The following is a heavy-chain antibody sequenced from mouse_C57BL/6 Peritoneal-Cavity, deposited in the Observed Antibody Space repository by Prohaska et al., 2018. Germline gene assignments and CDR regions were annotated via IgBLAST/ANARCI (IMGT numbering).Heavy chain of an antibody. CDR3: TGGYDV. J-gene: IGHJ1*03. Sequence: EVKLEESGGGLVQPGGSMKLSCVASGFTFSNYWMNWVRQSPEKGLEWVAQIRVKADNYATHYAESVKGRFTISIDDSKSSVYLQMNNLRAEDTGIYYCTGGYDVWGTGTTVTVSS. CDR2: IRVKADNYAT. CDR1: GFTFSNYW. V-gene: IGHV6-3*01. D-gene: IGHD2-2*01.